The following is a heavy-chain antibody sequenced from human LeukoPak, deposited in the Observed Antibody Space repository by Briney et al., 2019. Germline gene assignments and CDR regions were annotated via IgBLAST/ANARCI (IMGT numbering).Heavy chain of an antibody. J-gene: IGHJ4*02. CDR3: ARLQYYYDSNGYYSLYYFDY. CDR1: GDSISSSSYY. V-gene: IGHV4-39*01. D-gene: IGHD3-22*01. Sequence: PSETLSLTCTVSGDSISSSSYYWGWIRQPPGKGLEWIGNIYYSGSAYYNPSLRSRLTISLDTSKNQFSLTLSSVTAADTAVYYCARLQYYYDSNGYYSLYYFDYWGQGTVVTVSS. CDR2: IYYSGSA.